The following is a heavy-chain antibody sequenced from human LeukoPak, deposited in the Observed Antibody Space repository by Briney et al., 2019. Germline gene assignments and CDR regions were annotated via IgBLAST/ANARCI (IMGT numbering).Heavy chain of an antibody. Sequence: PSETLSLTCTVSGGSISSYYWSWIRQPPGKGLEWIGYIYYSGYTNYNPSLKSRVTISVDTSKNQFSLKLSSVTAADTAVYYCARGSSGWYTVHYYYYMDVWGKGTTVTVSS. V-gene: IGHV4-59*12. CDR1: GGSISSYY. J-gene: IGHJ6*03. D-gene: IGHD6-19*01. CDR2: IYYSGYT. CDR3: ARGSSGWYTVHYYYYMDV.